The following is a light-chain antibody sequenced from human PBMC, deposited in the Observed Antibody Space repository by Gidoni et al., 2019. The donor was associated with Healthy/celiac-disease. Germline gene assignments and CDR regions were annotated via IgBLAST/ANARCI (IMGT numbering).Light chain of an antibody. J-gene: IGKJ2*01. CDR2: GAS. CDR1: QSVSGSY. CDR3: QQYGSSPPDT. V-gene: IGKV3-20*01. Sequence: EIVLTQSRGTLSLSPGERATLSCRASQSVSGSYLAWYQQKPGQAPRLLIYGASSKATGIPDRFSGSGSGTDFTLTISRLEPEDFAVYYCQQYGSSPPDTFGQGTKLDIK.